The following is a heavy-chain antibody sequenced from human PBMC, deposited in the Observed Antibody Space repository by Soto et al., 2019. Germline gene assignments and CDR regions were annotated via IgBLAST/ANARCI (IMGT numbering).Heavy chain of an antibody. V-gene: IGHV4-34*01. CDR2: INHSGST. CDR1: GGSFSGYY. J-gene: IGHJ4*02. CDR3: ARGRPRYSSSWAHFDY. Sequence: SETLSLTCAVYGGSFSGYYWSWIRQPPGKGLEWIGEINHSGSTNYNPSLKSRVTISVDTSKNQFSLKLSSVTAADTAVYYCARGRPRYSSSWAHFDYWGQGTLVTVSS. D-gene: IGHD6-13*01.